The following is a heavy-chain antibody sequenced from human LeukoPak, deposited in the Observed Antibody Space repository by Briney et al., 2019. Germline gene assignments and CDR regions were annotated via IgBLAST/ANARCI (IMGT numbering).Heavy chain of an antibody. CDR2: ISDSDADT. J-gene: IGHJ3*01. Sequence: GGSLRLSCAASGFSFRSFTMHWVRQAPGKGREWVSGISDSDADTHYADSVKGRFTISRDNSKNTVYLQMSSLRVEDTALYYCAKDFVRGTLKGAFDVWGRGAMVTVST. D-gene: IGHD3-10*01. CDR3: AKDFVRGTLKGAFDV. CDR1: GFSFRSFT. V-gene: IGHV3-23*01.